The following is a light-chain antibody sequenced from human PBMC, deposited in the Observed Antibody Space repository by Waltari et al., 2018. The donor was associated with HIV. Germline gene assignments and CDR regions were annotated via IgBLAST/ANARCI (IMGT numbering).Light chain of an antibody. CDR1: SSNIGSNY. CDR2: RNN. V-gene: IGLV1-47*01. CDR3: AAWDDSLSGPG. Sequence: QSVLTQPPSASGTPGQRVTISCSGSSSNIGSNYVYWYQQLPGTAPKLLIYRNNQRPSGVPGRFSGSKSGTSASRAISGLRSEDEADYYCAAWDDSLSGPGFGGGTKLTVL. J-gene: IGLJ2*01.